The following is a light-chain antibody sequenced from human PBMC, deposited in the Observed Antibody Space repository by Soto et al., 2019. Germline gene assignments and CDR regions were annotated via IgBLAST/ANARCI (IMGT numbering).Light chain of an antibody. CDR2: EDY. Sequence: LTQPASVSGSPGQSITISCAGSSSDVGAYNLVSWYQQHPGRAPKLMIYEDYKRPSGVSDRVSGSKSGNTASLTISGLQAEDEADYYCCSYAGSRPYVFGTGTKVTVL. V-gene: IGLV2-23*01. J-gene: IGLJ1*01. CDR1: SSDVGAYNL. CDR3: CSYAGSRPYV.